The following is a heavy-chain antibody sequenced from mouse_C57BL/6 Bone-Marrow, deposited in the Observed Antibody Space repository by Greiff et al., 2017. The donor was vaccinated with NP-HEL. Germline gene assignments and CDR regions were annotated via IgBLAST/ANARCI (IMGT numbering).Heavy chain of an antibody. CDR2: ISNGGGST. CDR3: ARPDLSLRYLDY. Sequence: EVKLMESGGGLVQPGGSLKLSCAASGFTFSDYYMYWVRQTPEKRLEWVAYISNGGGSTYYPDTVKGRFTISRDNAKNTLYLQMSRLKSEDTAMYYCARPDLSLRYLDYWGQGTTLTVSS. D-gene: IGHD1-1*01. V-gene: IGHV5-12*01. CDR1: GFTFSDYY. J-gene: IGHJ2*01.